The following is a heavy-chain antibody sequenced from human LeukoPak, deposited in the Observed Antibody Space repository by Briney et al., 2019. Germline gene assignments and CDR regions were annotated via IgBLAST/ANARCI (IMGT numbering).Heavy chain of an antibody. CDR3: AKDALSGELPYYYYYYMDV. D-gene: IGHD1-26*01. V-gene: IGHV3-30*02. J-gene: IGHJ6*03. CDR2: IRYDGSNK. CDR1: GFTFSSYG. Sequence: GGSRRLSCAASGFTFSSYGMHWVRQAPGKGLEGVAFIRYDGSNKYYADSVKGRFTISRDNSKNTLYLQMNSLRAEDTAVYYCAKDALSGELPYYYYYYMDVWGKGTTVTVSS.